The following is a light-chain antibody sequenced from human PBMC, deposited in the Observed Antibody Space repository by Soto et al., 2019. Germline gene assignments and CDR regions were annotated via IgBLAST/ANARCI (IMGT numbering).Light chain of an antibody. Sequence: EIVLAQSPGTLSLSPGERATLSCRASQSVRSNLAWYQQKPGQPPRLLIYDASTRATGIPYRFSGSGSGTEFTLTISSLKSEDFAVYYCQQYDSWPRTFGQGTKVDI. V-gene: IGKV3-15*01. J-gene: IGKJ1*01. CDR3: QQYDSWPRT. CDR2: DAS. CDR1: QSVRSN.